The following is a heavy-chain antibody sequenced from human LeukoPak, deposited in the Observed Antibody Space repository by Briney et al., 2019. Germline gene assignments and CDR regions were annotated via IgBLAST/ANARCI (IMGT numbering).Heavy chain of an antibody. Sequence: GGSLRLSCAASGFNFNIYEMNWVRQAPGKGLEWISYISSSGSIILYADSVKGRFTISRDNAKRLVYLEMNSLRAEDTAVYYCVSDGVSGNEWYLAYWGQGTLVTVSS. CDR3: VSDGVSGNEWYLAY. CDR1: GFNFNIYE. D-gene: IGHD5-12*01. V-gene: IGHV3-48*03. J-gene: IGHJ4*02. CDR2: ISSSGSII.